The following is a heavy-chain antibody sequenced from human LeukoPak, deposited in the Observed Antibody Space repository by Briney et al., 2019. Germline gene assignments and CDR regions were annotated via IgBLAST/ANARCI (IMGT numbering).Heavy chain of an antibody. CDR1: GYTFTGYY. Sequence: ASVKVSCKASGYTFTGYYMHWVRQAPGQGLEWMGWINPNSGGTNYAQKFQGRVTMTRDTSISTAYMELSRLRSDDTAVYYCARDGSRYCSGGSCYSQWSDPWGQGTLVTVSS. CDR3: ARDGSRYCSGGSCYSQWSDP. D-gene: IGHD2-15*01. J-gene: IGHJ5*02. V-gene: IGHV1-2*02. CDR2: INPNSGGT.